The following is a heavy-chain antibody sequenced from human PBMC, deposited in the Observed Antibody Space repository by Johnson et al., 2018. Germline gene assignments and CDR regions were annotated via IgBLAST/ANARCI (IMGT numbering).Heavy chain of an antibody. D-gene: IGHD3-10*01. CDR1: GFTFSSYA. V-gene: IGHV3-23*04. J-gene: IGHJ6*02. CDR2: ISGSGGST. Sequence: VQLVESGGGLVQPGGSLRLSCAASGFTFSSYAMSWVRQAPGKGLEWVSAISGSGGSTYYAASVKGRFTISRDNAKNSLYLQMNSLRAEDTAVYYCARDPMVRGVPTGGVWGQGTTVTVSS. CDR3: ARDPMVRGVPTGGV.